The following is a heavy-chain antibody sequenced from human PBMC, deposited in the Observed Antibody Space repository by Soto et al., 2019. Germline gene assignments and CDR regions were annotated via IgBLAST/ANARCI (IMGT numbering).Heavy chain of an antibody. D-gene: IGHD3-16*01. CDR1: GFTFSSYS. CDR3: EGFGGGRAYPRYYYGMDV. Sequence: PGGSLRLSCAASGFTFSSYSMNWVRQAPGKGLEWVSYISSSSSTIYYADSVKGRFTISRDNSKSTVSLHMNSLRAEDTAVYYSEGFGGGRAYPRYYYGMDVWGQGTTVTVSS. CDR2: ISSSSSTI. J-gene: IGHJ6*02. V-gene: IGHV3-48*01.